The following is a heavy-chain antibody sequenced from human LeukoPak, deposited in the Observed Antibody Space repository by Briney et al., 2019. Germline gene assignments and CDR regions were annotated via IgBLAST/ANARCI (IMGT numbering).Heavy chain of an antibody. V-gene: IGHV1-2*02. J-gene: IGHJ4*02. Sequence: ASVKVSCKASGYTFTGYYMHWVRQAPGQGLEWMGWINPNSGGTNYAQKFQGRVTMTRDTSISTAYMELSRLRSNDTAVYYCARVTSSSVAGYYFDYWGQGTLVTVSS. CDR3: ARVTSSSVAGYYFDY. CDR2: INPNSGGT. CDR1: GYTFTGYY. D-gene: IGHD3-10*01.